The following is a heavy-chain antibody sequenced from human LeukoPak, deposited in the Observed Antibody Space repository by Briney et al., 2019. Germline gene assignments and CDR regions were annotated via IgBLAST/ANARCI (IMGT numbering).Heavy chain of an antibody. J-gene: IGHJ4*02. CDR3: ARAVVGFGELDDPYYFDY. CDR2: INHSGST. V-gene: IGHV4-34*01. CDR1: GGSFSGYY. Sequence: WETLSLTCAVYGGSFSGYYWSWVRQPPGKGLEWVGEINHSGSTNYNPSLKSRVTISVDTSKNQFSRKRSSVTAADTAVAYCARAVVGFGELDDPYYFDYWGQGTLVTVSS. D-gene: IGHD3-10*01.